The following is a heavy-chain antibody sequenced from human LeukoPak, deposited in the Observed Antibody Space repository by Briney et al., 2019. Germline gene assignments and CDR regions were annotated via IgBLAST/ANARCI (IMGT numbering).Heavy chain of an antibody. CDR1: GGTFSSYA. D-gene: IGHD6-6*01. V-gene: IGHV1-69*05. J-gene: IGHJ4*02. CDR3: ARDHGSSSYFDY. CDR2: IIPIFGTA. Sequence: SVKVSCKASGGTFSSYAISWVRQAPGQGLEWMGGIIPIFGTANYAQKLQGRVTITTDESTSTAYMELSSLRSEDTAVYYCARDHGSSSYFDYWGQGTLVTVSS.